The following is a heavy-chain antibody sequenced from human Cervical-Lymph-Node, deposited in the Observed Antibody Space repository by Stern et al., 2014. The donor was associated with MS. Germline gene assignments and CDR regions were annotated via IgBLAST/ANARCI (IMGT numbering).Heavy chain of an antibody. Sequence: QVQLQESAPGLVKPSETLSLTCTFSGNSMSSSYWSWIRQPPGKGLEWIGSIYYTGSTDYNPSLKSRVTISVDTSKNQFSLRLTSVTAADTAVYYCARLSSGWYAYWGQGTLVTVSS. D-gene: IGHD6-19*01. CDR2: IYYTGST. CDR1: GNSMSSSY. CDR3: ARLSSGWYAY. V-gene: IGHV4-59*01. J-gene: IGHJ4*02.